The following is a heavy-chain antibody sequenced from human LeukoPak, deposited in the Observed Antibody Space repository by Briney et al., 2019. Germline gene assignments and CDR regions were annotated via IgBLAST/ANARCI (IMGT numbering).Heavy chain of an antibody. CDR1: GGTFSSYA. V-gene: IGHV1-69*05. J-gene: IGHJ4*02. D-gene: IGHD4-23*01. CDR3: SSTDGGNSATPGIFND. CDR2: ISPIFGAT. Sequence: ASVKLSCKASGGTFSSYAISWVRQAPGQGLEWVGVISPIFGATNYAHKFKGRVTITRDESTSTAYMELNSLRSEDTAVYYCSSTDGGNSATPGIFNDGGEGTLVTVSS.